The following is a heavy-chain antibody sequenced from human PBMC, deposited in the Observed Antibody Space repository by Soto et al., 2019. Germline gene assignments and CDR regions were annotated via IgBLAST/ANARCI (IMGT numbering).Heavy chain of an antibody. D-gene: IGHD5-12*01. J-gene: IGHJ4*02. V-gene: IGHV4-30-4*01. CDR1: GGSISSGDYY. Sequence: SETLSLTCTVSGGSISSGDYYWSWIRQPPGKGLEWIGYIYYSGGTYYNPSLKSRVTISVDTSKNQFSLKLSSVTAADTAVYYCARDRLRLGFLDYWGQGTPVTVSS. CDR2: IYYSGGT. CDR3: ARDRLRLGFLDY.